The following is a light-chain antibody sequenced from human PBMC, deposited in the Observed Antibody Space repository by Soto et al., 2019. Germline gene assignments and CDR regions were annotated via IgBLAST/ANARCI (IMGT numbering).Light chain of an antibody. V-gene: IGKV3-20*01. CDR2: GAS. J-gene: IGKJ2*01. CDR3: QQYGSSPYT. Sequence: EVVLTQSPGTLSLSPGERATLSCRASRSVSSTSVAWHQQKPGQGPRLLIFGASSRATGIPDRFSGSGSGTDLTLTISRLEPEDFAVYYCQQYGSSPYTFGQGTNLEIK. CDR1: RSVSSTS.